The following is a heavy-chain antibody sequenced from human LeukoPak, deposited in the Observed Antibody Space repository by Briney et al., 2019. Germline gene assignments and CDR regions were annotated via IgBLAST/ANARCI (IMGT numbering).Heavy chain of an antibody. CDR3: AKIAIDIVVVPADTDY. D-gene: IGHD2-2*01. CDR2: ISGSGGST. Sequence: PGGSLRLSCAASGFTFSSYATSWVRQAPGKGLEWVSAISGSGGSTYYADSVKGRFTISRDNSKNTLYLQMNSLRAEDTAVYYCAKIAIDIVVVPADTDYWGQGTLVTVSS. J-gene: IGHJ4*02. CDR1: GFTFSSYA. V-gene: IGHV3-23*01.